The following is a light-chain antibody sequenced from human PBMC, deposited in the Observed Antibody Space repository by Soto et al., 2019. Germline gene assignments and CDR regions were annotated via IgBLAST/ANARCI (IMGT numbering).Light chain of an antibody. CDR1: QNVDKF. Sequence: ELELKKSPATLSLYKGATATLSCRASQNVDKFLAWYQQKPGQAPRLLIYRASARATGVPDRFSGIVSGTEFTLTIRCLQSEDFAVYYCQQYNNWPPITFGQGTRLDIK. CDR2: RAS. CDR3: QQYNNWPPIT. V-gene: IGKV3-15*01. J-gene: IGKJ5*01.